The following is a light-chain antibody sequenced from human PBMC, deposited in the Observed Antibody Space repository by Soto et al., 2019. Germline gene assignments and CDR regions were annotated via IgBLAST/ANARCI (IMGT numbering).Light chain of an antibody. V-gene: IGKV3-15*01. CDR2: GAS. Sequence: EIVMTQSPATLSVSPGERATLSCRASQSVSSNLAWYQQKPGQAPRLLIYGASTRSTGIPARFSGSGSGTEFTRTISSLQSEDFAVYYGQQYNNWPPYTCGQGTKLEIK. J-gene: IGKJ2*01. CDR3: QQYNNWPPYT. CDR1: QSVSSN.